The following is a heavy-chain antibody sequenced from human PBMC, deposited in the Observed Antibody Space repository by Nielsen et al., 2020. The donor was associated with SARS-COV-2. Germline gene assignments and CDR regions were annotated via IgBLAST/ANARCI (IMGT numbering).Heavy chain of an antibody. J-gene: IGHJ6*02. D-gene: IGHD6-13*01. CDR2: ISSSSSYI. V-gene: IGHV3-21*01. CDR3: VRGLGSSSLEGSGWYYYGMDV. Sequence: WIRQPPGKGLEWVSSISSSSSYIYYADSVKGRFTISRDNAKNSLYLQMNSLRAEDTAVYYCVRGLGSSSLEGSGWYYYGMDVWGQGTTVTVSS.